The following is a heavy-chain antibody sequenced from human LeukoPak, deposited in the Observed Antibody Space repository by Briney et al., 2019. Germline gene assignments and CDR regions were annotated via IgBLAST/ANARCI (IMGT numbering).Heavy chain of an antibody. CDR1: GGPISSSFYN. CDR2: MSYSGNT. D-gene: IGHD2-15*01. Sequence: PSETLSLTCTVSGGPISSSFYNCAWIRQSPGKGLEWIGGMSYSGNTYYNPSLKSRVSMSVDASNSQFSLRLRSVTAADTAIYYCARDRSPFYYYFMDVWGKGTTVSVSS. J-gene: IGHJ6*03. V-gene: IGHV4-39*02. CDR3: ARDRSPFYYYFMDV.